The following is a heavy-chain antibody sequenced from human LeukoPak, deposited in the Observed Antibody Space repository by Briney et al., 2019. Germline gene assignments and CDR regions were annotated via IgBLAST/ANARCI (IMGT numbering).Heavy chain of an antibody. Sequence: GGSLRLSCAASGFTFDDYAMHWVRQAPGKGLEWVSGISWNSGSIGYADSVKGRFTISRDNAKNSLYLQMNSLRAEDTALCYCAKELRITMVRGVIITAGFDYWGQGTLVTVSS. CDR3: AKELRITMVRGVIITAGFDY. CDR2: ISWNSGSI. CDR1: GFTFDDYA. V-gene: IGHV3-9*01. D-gene: IGHD3-10*01. J-gene: IGHJ4*02.